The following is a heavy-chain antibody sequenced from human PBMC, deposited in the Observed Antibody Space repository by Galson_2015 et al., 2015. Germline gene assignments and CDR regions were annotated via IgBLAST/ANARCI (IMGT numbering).Heavy chain of an antibody. CDR2: VSYDGSNK. J-gene: IGHJ4*02. V-gene: IGHV3-30-3*01. CDR3: ASPRRQWLVPFDY. CDR1: GFTFSSYA. Sequence: SLRLSCAASGFTFSSYAMHWVRQAPGKGLEWVAVVSYDGSNKYYADSVKGRFTISRDNSKNALYLQMNSLRAEDTAVYYCASPRRQWLVPFDYWGQGTLVTVSS. D-gene: IGHD6-19*01.